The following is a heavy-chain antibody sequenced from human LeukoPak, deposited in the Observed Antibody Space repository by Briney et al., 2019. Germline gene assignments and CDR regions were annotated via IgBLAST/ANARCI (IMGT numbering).Heavy chain of an antibody. CDR1: GFAFSNYA. D-gene: IGHD2-2*01. V-gene: IGHV3-64D*06. CDR2: INSNGGST. J-gene: IGHJ6*02. Sequence: GGSLRLSCSASGFAFSNYATHWVRQAPGKGLEYVAGINSNGGSTFYADSVKGRFTMSGDNSKNTLYLQMSSLRAEDTAVYYCVKRTSTKYYYYGVDVWGQGTTVTVSS. CDR3: VKRTSTKYYYYGVDV.